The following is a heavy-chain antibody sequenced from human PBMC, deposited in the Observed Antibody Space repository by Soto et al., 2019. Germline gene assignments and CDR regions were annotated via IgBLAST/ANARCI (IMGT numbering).Heavy chain of an antibody. J-gene: IGHJ5*02. CDR1: GFTFSSYA. CDR2: ISGSGGST. D-gene: IGHD3-22*01. CDR3: AKSGYYYDSSGYYHWFDP. V-gene: IGHV3-23*01. Sequence: EVQLLESGGGLVQPGGSLRLSCAASGFTFSSYAMSWVRQAPGKGLEWVSAISGSGGSTYYADSVKGRFTISSDNSKNTLYLQMNSLRAEDTAVYYCAKSGYYYDSSGYYHWFDPWGQGTLVTVSS.